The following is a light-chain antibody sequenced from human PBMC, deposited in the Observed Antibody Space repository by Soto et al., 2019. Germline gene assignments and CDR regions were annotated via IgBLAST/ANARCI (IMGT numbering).Light chain of an antibody. CDR1: QSVSSSY. V-gene: IGKV3-20*01. J-gene: IGKJ1*01. CDR2: GAS. CDR3: QQYGSSPRT. Sequence: EIVLTQSPDTLSLSPGERATLSCRASQSVSSSYLAWYQQKPGQAPRLLIYGASSRATGIPDRFSGSGSGTDFTLTIRRLEPEDFAVYYCQQYGSSPRTFGQGTKVEIK.